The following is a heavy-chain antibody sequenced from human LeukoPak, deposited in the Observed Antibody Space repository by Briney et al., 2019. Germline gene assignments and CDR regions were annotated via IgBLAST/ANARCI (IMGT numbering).Heavy chain of an antibody. V-gene: IGHV3-21*01. Sequence: GGSLRLSCAASGFTFSSFSMKWVRQAPGKGLEWVSSISSSSSYMYYADSVKGRFTISRDNAKNSLYLQLNSLRAEDTAVYYCARGGSGNWNAPFDYWGQGILVTVSS. J-gene: IGHJ4*02. D-gene: IGHD1-1*01. CDR1: GFTFSSFS. CDR3: ARGGSGNWNAPFDY. CDR2: ISSSSSYM.